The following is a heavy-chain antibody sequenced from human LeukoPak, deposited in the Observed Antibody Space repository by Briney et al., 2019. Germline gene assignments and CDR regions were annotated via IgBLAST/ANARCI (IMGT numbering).Heavy chain of an antibody. CDR1: GGSISSSSYY. CDR2: IYYSGST. D-gene: IGHD3-22*01. Sequence: PSETLSLTCTVSGGSISSSSYYWGWIRQPPGKGLEWIGRIYYSGSTYYNPSLKSRVTISVDTSKNQFSLKLSSVTAAGTAVYYCARDTATTWLLLVGWFDPWGQGTLVTVSS. CDR3: ARDTATTWLLLVGWFDP. J-gene: IGHJ5*02. V-gene: IGHV4-39*07.